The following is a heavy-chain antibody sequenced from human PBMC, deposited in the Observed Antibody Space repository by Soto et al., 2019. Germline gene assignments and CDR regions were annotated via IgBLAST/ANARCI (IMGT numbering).Heavy chain of an antibody. CDR3: ARDGYETGFDE. J-gene: IGHJ4*02. D-gene: IGHD5-12*01. CDR2: IYHSGST. V-gene: IGHV4-30-2*01. Sequence: SETLSLTSALSGGSISSGGYSWSWIRQPPGKGLAWIGYIYHSGSTYYNPSPTSRVTISVDRSKNQFSLKLSSVTAADTAVYYCARDGYETGFDEWGQGTLVTVTS. CDR1: GGSISSGGYS.